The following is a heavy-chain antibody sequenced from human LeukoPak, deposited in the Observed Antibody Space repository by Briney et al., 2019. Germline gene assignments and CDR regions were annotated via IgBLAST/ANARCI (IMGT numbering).Heavy chain of an antibody. CDR3: AKVLGDPYTAARPVGPVNY. CDR1: GFTVSSNY. Sequence: PGGSLRLSCAASGFTVSSNYMSWVRQAPGKGLEWVSVIYSGGSTYYADSVKGRFTISRDNSKNTLYLQMNSLRAEDTAVYYCAKVLGDPYTAARPVGPVNYWGQGTLVTVSS. J-gene: IGHJ4*02. D-gene: IGHD6-6*01. CDR2: IYSGGST. V-gene: IGHV3-53*01.